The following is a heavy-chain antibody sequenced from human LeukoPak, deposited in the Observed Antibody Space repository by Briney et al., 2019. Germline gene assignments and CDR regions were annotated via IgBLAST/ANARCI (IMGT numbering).Heavy chain of an antibody. V-gene: IGHV3-7*03. CDR1: GFTFSNYW. CDR3: ARGPRGKPFDY. Sequence: GGSLRLSCAASGFTFSNYWMSWVRQAPGKGLEWVANIKQDGSEKYYVDSVKGRFTISRDNAKNSLYLQMNSLRAEDTAVYYCARGPRGKPFDYWGQGTLVTVSS. J-gene: IGHJ4*02. CDR2: IKQDGSEK.